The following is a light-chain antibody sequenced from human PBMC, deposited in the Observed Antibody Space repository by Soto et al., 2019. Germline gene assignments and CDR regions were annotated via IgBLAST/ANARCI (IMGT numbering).Light chain of an antibody. V-gene: IGKV2-24*01. CDR3: MQGIEFPFT. Sequence: DLVMTQTPLSSSVTLGQPASISCKSSQSLVFSDGNTYLTWLHQRPGQPPRLLIYQISERFSGVPDRFSGSGAGTDFTLKISRVEAEDVGIYYCMQGIEFPFTFGPGTTLDIK. J-gene: IGKJ3*01. CDR2: QIS. CDR1: QSLVFSDGNTY.